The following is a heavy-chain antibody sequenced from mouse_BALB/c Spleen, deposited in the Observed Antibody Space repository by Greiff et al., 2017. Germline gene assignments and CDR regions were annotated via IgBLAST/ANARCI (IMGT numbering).Heavy chain of an antibody. J-gene: IGHJ2*01. Sequence: EVQGVESGGGLVQPGGSLRLSCATSGFTFTAYYMSWVRQPPGKALEWLGFIRNKANGYTTEYSASVKGRFTISRDNSQSILYLQMNTLRAEDSATYYCARAPRFDYWGQGTTLTVSS. CDR3: ARAPRFDY. V-gene: IGHV7-3*02. CDR1: GFTFTAYY. CDR2: IRNKANGYTT.